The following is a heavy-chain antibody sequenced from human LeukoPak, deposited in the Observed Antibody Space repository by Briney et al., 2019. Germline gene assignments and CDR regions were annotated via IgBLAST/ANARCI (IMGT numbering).Heavy chain of an antibody. CDR2: INHSGST. D-gene: IGHD3-3*01. CDR3: ARQWGGYGDYFDY. Sequence: SETPSLTCAVYAGSFSGYYCTWIRQPPGKGLEWIGLINHSGSTNYNPSLKSRVTISVNTSKNQFSLKLSSVTAADTAVYYCARQWGGYGDYFDYWGQGTLVTVSS. CDR1: AGSFSGYY. V-gene: IGHV4-34*01. J-gene: IGHJ4*02.